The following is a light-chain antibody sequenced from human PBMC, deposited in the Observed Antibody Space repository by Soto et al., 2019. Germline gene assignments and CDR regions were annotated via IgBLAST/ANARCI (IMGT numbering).Light chain of an antibody. CDR3: QQYNPYSPWT. CDR2: KAS. Sequence: DIQMTQSPSTLSASVGYRFTITCRASQSITGWLAWFQQKPGKAPKLLISKASNLESGVPSRFSGSGSGTEFTLTIRGLQPDDFATYYCQQYNPYSPWTFGQGTTVDIK. V-gene: IGKV1-5*03. J-gene: IGKJ1*01. CDR1: QSITGW.